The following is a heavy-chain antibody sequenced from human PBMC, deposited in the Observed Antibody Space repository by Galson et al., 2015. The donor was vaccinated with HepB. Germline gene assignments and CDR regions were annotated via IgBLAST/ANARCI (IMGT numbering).Heavy chain of an antibody. Sequence: SLRLSCAASGFTFSSYGMHWVRQAPGKGLEWVAVIWYDGSNKYYADSVKGRFTISRDNSKNTLYLQMNSLRAEDTAVYYCARDPPSRGMVRGPQGGFDYWGQGTLVTVSS. CDR1: GFTFSSYG. J-gene: IGHJ4*02. D-gene: IGHD3-10*01. CDR2: IWYDGSNK. CDR3: ARDPPSRGMVRGPQGGFDY. V-gene: IGHV3-33*08.